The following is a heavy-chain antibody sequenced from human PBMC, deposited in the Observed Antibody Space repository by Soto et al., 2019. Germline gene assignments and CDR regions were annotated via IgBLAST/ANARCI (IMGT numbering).Heavy chain of an antibody. D-gene: IGHD1-26*01. CDR1: GFTFSSYA. Sequence: GGSLRLSCAASGFTFSSYAMSWVRQAPGKGLEWVANINEDGSEKYYVDSAKGRFTISRDNAKNSLYLQMNSLRAEDTAVYYCARVVGAPNWFDPWGQGTLVTVSS. CDR3: ARVVGAPNWFDP. CDR2: INEDGSEK. V-gene: IGHV3-7*04. J-gene: IGHJ5*02.